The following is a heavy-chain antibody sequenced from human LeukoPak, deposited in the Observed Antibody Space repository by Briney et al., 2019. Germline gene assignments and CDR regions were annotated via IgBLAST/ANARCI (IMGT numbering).Heavy chain of an antibody. CDR1: GFTFSSYW. CDR3: ARGILGYLAFDY. V-gene: IGHV3-7*01. CDR2: IKQDGSEK. J-gene: IGHJ4*02. Sequence: PGGSLRLSCAASGFTFSSYWMSWVRQAPGKGLEWVANIKQDGSEKYYVDSVKGRFTISRDNADNSLYLQMNSLGAEDTAVYYCARGILGYLAFDYWGQGTLVTVSS. D-gene: IGHD2-21*01.